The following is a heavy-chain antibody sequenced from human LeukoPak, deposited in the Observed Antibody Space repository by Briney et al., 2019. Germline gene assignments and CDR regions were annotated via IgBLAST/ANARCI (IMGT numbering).Heavy chain of an antibody. Sequence: PSETLSLTCTVSGGSISSGDYYWGWIRQPPGKGLEWIGSIYHSGSTYYNPSLKSRVTISVDTSKNQFSLKLSSVTAADTAVYYCARGGVWPNYYYYMDVWGKGTTVTVSS. D-gene: IGHD2-21*01. CDR1: GGSISSGDYY. V-gene: IGHV4-39*07. CDR3: ARGGVWPNYYYYMDV. J-gene: IGHJ6*03. CDR2: IYHSGST.